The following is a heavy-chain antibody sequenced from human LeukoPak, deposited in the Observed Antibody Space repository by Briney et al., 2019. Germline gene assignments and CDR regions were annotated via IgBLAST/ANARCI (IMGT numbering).Heavy chain of an antibody. Sequence: SGGSLRLSCAASGFTFDDYGLSWVRQAPGKGLEWVSGINWNGGSTGYADSVKGRFSISRDNANNSVYLQMNNLRAEDTAVYYCAAVIDYWGQGTLVTVSS. CDR1: GFTFDDYG. CDR2: INWNGGST. CDR3: AAVIDY. V-gene: IGHV3-20*04. J-gene: IGHJ4*02.